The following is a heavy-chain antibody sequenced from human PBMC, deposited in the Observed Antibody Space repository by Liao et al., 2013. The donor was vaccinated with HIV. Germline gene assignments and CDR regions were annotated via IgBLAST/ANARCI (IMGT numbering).Heavy chain of an antibody. D-gene: IGHD2-2*01. CDR1: GGSFSVYL. Sequence: QVELQQWGAGLLKPSETLSLTCAVYGGSFSVYLWTWVRQPPREGAWSGLGKVNHGGTTNYNPSLKSRVTISVDTSKNQISLKVSSVTAADTGVYYCARVRRGQLTYYRYYYMDVWGRGTTVTVSS. J-gene: IGHJ6*03. V-gene: IGHV4-34*01. CDR3: ARVRRGQLTYYRYYYMDV. CDR2: VNHGGTT.